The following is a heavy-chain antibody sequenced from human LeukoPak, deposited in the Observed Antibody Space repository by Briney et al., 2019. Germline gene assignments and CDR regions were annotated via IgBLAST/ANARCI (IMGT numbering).Heavy chain of an antibody. Sequence: GGSLRLSCGASGFTFSDYYISWIRQAPGKGLEWVSYISSSGSTKSYADSVKGRFTISRDNAENSVYLQMNSLRAEDTAVYYCARRGYYEYYYHMDVWGRGTMVIVSS. J-gene: IGHJ6*03. CDR1: GFTFSDYY. D-gene: IGHD3-3*01. V-gene: IGHV3-11*04. CDR3: ARRGYYEYYYHMDV. CDR2: ISSSGSTK.